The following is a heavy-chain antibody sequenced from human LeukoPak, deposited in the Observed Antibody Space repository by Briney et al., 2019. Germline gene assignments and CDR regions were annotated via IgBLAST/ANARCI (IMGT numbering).Heavy chain of an antibody. J-gene: IGHJ6*02. CDR3: AKDEWVAAAGTALTWYYYGMDV. CDR2: IRYDGSNK. Sequence: GGSLRLSCAASGFTFSSYGMHWVSQAPGKGLEWVAFIRYDGSNKYYADSVKGRFTISRDNSKNTLYLQMNSLRAEDTAVYYCAKDEWVAAAGTALTWYYYGMDVWGQGTTVTVSS. D-gene: IGHD6-13*01. V-gene: IGHV3-30*02. CDR1: GFTFSSYG.